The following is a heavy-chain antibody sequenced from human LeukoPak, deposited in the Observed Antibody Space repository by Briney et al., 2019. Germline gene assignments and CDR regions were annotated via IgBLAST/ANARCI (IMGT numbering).Heavy chain of an antibody. CDR1: GYTFTDYY. V-gene: IGHV1-2*02. J-gene: IGHJ3*01. Sequence: ASVKVSCKASGYTFTDYYMHWGRQAPGQGLEWVGWINPNSGRTNYAQKFQDRVTMTRDTSNNTSYMDLSSLTSDDTAVYYCAREFRTTTWSYDAFGLWGQGTMVTVSS. CDR2: INPNSGRT. CDR3: AREFRTTTWSYDAFGL. D-gene: IGHD1/OR15-1a*01.